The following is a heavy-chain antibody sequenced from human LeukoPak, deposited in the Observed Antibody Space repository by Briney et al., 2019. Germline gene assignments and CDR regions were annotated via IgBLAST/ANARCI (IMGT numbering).Heavy chain of an antibody. CDR1: GFTFSSYA. V-gene: IGHV3-23*01. CDR3: AKVSPHFYY. CDR2: ISGSGGRT. Sequence: GGSLRLSCAASGFTFSSYAMSWVGQAPGKGMEGVSTISGSGGRTYYASSVKCRFTISIDNSNNTLYLQINSLRAEDTAVYYFAKVSPHFYYWGPGTLVSFSS. J-gene: IGHJ4*02.